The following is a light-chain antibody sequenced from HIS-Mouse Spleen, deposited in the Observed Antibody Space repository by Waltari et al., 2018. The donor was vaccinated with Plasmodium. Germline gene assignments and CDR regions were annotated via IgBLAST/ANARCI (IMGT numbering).Light chain of an antibody. Sequence: AIWMTQSPSLLSASTGDRVTLSCRMRHGISSYLAWYQQKPGKAPELLFYAASTLQSGVPSRFSGSGSGTDFNLTISCLQSEDFATYYCQQYYSFPRTFGQGTKVEIK. CDR3: QQYYSFPRT. CDR1: HGISSY. V-gene: IGKV1D-8*02. J-gene: IGKJ1*01. CDR2: AAS.